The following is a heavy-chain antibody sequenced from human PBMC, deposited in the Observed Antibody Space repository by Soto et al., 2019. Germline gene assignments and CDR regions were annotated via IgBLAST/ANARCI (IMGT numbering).Heavy chain of an antibody. CDR1: GFTFSSYW. V-gene: IGHV3-74*01. CDR2: INSDGSST. Sequence: GGSLRLSCAASGFTFSSYWMHWVRQAPGKGLVWVSRINSDGSSTSYADSVKGRFTISRDNAKNTLYLQMNSLRAEDTAVYYCARGGGAYYDFWSGYYQAPGMDVWGQGTTVTVSS. J-gene: IGHJ6*02. CDR3: ARGGGAYYDFWSGYYQAPGMDV. D-gene: IGHD3-3*01.